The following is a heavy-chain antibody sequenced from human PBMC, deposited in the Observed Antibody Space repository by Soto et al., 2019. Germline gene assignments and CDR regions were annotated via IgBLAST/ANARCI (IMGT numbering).Heavy chain of an antibody. J-gene: IGHJ5*02. Sequence: GASVKVSCKASGGTFSSYAISWVRQAPGQGLEWMGGIIPIFGTANYAQKFQGRVTITADESTSTAYMELSSLRSEDTAVYYCARGFSFYDFWSGYQNWFDPWGQGTLVTVSS. D-gene: IGHD3-3*01. CDR1: GGTFSSYA. V-gene: IGHV1-69*13. CDR2: IIPIFGTA. CDR3: ARGFSFYDFWSGYQNWFDP.